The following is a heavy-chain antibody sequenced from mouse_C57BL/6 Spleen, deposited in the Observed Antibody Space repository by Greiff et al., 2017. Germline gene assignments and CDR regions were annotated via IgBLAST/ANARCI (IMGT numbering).Heavy chain of an antibody. Sequence: QVQLQQPGAELVKPGASVKLSCKASGYTFTSYWMHWVKQRPGQGLEWIGMIHPNSGSTNYNEKFKSKATLTVDKSSSTAYMQLSSLTSEDSAVYYGARPNWDVGAMDYWGQGTSVTVSS. D-gene: IGHD4-1*02. CDR1: GYTFTSYW. J-gene: IGHJ4*01. CDR3: ARPNWDVGAMDY. V-gene: IGHV1-64*01. CDR2: IHPNSGST.